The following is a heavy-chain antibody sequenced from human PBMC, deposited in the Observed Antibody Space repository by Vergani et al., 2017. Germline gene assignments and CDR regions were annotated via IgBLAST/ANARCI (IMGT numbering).Heavy chain of an antibody. V-gene: IGHV1-8*01. CDR2: MNPNSGNT. CDR1: GYTFTSYD. CDR3: ARGSRGRRAYWFDA. Sequence: QVQLVQSGAEVKKPGASVKVSCKASGYTFTSYDINWVRQATGQGLEWMGWMNPNSGNTVDAQKFQGRVTMNRNTSISTAYMELSSLRSEDTAVYYCARGSRGRRAYWFDAWGEGTLVTVSS. J-gene: IGHJ5*02.